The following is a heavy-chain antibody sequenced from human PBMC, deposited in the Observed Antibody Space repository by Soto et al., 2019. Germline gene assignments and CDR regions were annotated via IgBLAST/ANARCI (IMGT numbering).Heavy chain of an antibody. Sequence: SETLSLTCAVYGGSFSGYYWSWIRQPPGKGLERIGEINHSGSTNYNPSLKSRVTISVDTSKNQFSLKLGSVTAADTAVYYCARTDVDTATDFDYWGQGTLVTVSS. CDR3: ARTDVDTATDFDY. CDR2: INHSGST. D-gene: IGHD5-18*01. J-gene: IGHJ4*02. CDR1: GGSFSGYY. V-gene: IGHV4-34*01.